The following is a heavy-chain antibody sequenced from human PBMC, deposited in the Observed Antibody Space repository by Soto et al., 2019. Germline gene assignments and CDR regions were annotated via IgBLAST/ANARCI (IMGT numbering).Heavy chain of an antibody. Sequence: EVQLVESGGGLVKPGGSLRLSCAASGFTFSNAWMNWVRQAPGKGLEWVGRIKSKTDGGTTDYAAPVKGRFTISRDDSKNTLYLQMNSLKTEGTAVYYCTTEVYCSGGSCYEYWGQGTLVTVSS. CDR1: GFTFSNAW. CDR3: TTEVYCSGGSCYEY. V-gene: IGHV3-15*07. D-gene: IGHD2-15*01. CDR2: IKSKTDGGTT. J-gene: IGHJ4*02.